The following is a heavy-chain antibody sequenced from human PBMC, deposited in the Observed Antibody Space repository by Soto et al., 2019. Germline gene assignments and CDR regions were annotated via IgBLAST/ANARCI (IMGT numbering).Heavy chain of an antibody. CDR3: ARGNKVLRFLEWPHYYYGMDV. CDR2: IIPIFGTA. J-gene: IGHJ6*02. D-gene: IGHD3-3*01. CDR1: GGTFSSYA. V-gene: IGHV1-69*13. Sequence: SVKVSCKASGGTFSSYAISWVRQAPGQGLEWMGGIIPIFGTANYAQKFQGRVTITADESTSTAYMELSSLRSEDTAVYYCARGNKVLRFLEWPHYYYGMDVWAQGTTVTVSS.